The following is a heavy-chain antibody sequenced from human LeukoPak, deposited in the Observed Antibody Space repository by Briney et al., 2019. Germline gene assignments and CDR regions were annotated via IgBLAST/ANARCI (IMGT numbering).Heavy chain of an antibody. D-gene: IGHD2-15*01. CDR2: ISGSGGST. V-gene: IGHV3-23*01. CDR1: GFTFSTYA. CDR3: ARDGVGSGYYFDY. J-gene: IGHJ4*02. Sequence: PGGSLRLSCAASGFTFSTYAMSWVRQAPGKGLEWVSAISGSGGSTYYADSVKGRFTISRDNSKNTLYLQMNSLRAEDTAVYYCARDGVGSGYYFDYWGQGTLVTVSS.